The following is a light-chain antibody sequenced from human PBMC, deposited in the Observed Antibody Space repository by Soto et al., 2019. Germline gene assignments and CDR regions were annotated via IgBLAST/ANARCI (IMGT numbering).Light chain of an antibody. CDR2: EVS. CDR3: RSYTSSSTLVV. Sequence: QSVLTQPASVSGSPGQSITISCTGTSSDVGGYNYVSWYQQHPGKAPKFMIYEVSNRPSGVSNRFSGSKSGNTASLTISGLQAEDEADYYCRSYTSSSTLVVFGGGTKLTVL. CDR1: SSDVGGYNY. V-gene: IGLV2-14*01. J-gene: IGLJ2*01.